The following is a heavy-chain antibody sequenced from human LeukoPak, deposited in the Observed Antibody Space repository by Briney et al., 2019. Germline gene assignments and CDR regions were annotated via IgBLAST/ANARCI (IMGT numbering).Heavy chain of an antibody. CDR3: VRDLGLRRMI. D-gene: IGHD5-12*01. J-gene: IGHJ2*01. V-gene: IGHV3-48*04. CDR2: ISAGSGTI. CDR1: GISVSSNN. Sequence: GGSLRLSCAASGISVSSNNMHWVRQAPGGGLEWVSYISAGSGTIYSADSVKGRFIISRDNAKNSLYLQMNSLRVEDTAVYFCVRDLGLRRMISGRGTLVAVSS.